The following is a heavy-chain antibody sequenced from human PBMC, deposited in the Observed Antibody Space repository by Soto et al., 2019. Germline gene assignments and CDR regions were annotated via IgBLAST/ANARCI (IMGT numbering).Heavy chain of an antibody. V-gene: IGHV4-34*01. CDR2: INHSGST. D-gene: IGHD3-10*01. CDR3: ARRRHYYGSGSYYKGGPRVDWSLYNWFDP. Sequence: SETLSLTCAVYGGSFSGYYWSWIRQPPGKGLEWIGEINHSGSTNYNPSLKSRVTISVDTSKNQFSLKLSSVTAADTAVYYCARRRHYYGSGSYYKGGPRVDWSLYNWFDPWGQGTLVTVSS. CDR1: GGSFSGYY. J-gene: IGHJ5*02.